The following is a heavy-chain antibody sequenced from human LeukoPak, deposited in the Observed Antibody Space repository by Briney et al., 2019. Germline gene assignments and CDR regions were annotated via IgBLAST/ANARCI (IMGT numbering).Heavy chain of an antibody. Sequence: GGSLRLSCAASGFTFDDYAMHWVRQAPGKGLEWVSGINWNSCGIEYADSVKGRFTISRDNAKNSLYLQMNSLRPEDTALYYCAKGSRSIFGVISRWYFDFWGQGTLVSVSS. CDR1: GFTFDDYA. CDR3: AKGSRSIFGVISRWYFDF. D-gene: IGHD3-3*01. CDR2: INWNSCGI. J-gene: IGHJ4*02. V-gene: IGHV3-9*01.